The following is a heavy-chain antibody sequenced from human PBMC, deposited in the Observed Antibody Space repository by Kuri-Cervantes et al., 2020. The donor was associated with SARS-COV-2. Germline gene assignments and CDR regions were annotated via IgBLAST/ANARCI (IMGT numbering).Heavy chain of an antibody. D-gene: IGHD3-22*01. CDR1: GFTFSSYA. CDR3: AKDISSGYYFDAFDI. J-gene: IGHJ3*02. CDR2: ISGSGGST. V-gene: IGHV3-23*01. Sequence: GGSLRLSCAASGFTFSSYAMSWVRQAPGKGLEWVSAISGSGGSTYYADSVKGRFTISRDNSKNTLYLQINSLRAEDTAVYYCAKDISSGYYFDAFDIWGQGTMVTVSS.